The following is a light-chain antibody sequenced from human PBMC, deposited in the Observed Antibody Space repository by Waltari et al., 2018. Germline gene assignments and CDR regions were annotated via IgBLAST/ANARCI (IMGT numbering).Light chain of an antibody. V-gene: IGKV1-39*01. J-gene: IGKJ5*01. CDR2: DAS. CDR3: QQSYSPPFT. Sequence: DIQMTQSPSSLSTSVGDRVTITLRASRGIDSYLNWYQQRPGRAPKLLLYDASTLQREVPTRFSGGGIGTDFTLTINNLQPEDFATYFCQQSYSPPFTFGQGTRLEI. CDR1: RGIDSY.